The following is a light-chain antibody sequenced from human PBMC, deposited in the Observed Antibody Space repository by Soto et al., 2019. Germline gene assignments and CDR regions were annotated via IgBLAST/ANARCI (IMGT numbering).Light chain of an antibody. CDR2: VNT. J-gene: IGLJ3*02. V-gene: IGLV1-40*01. CDR1: SSNIGADFG. Sequence: QSVLTQPPSASGTPGQRGTISCSGSSSNIGADFGVHWYQQLPGAAPKLVIFVNTNRPSGVPDRFSGSKSGTSASLAITVLQAEDEDDYDCQSYDRSLSGWVFGTGTKVTVL. CDR3: QSYDRSLSGWV.